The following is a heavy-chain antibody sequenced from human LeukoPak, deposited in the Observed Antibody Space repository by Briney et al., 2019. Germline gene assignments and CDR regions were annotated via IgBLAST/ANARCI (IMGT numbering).Heavy chain of an antibody. CDR3: ASHCSSTSCRLYYYYMDV. CDR2: IYSGGSI. Sequence: GGSLRLSCAASGFTVSSNYMSWVRGAPGKGLEWGSVIYSGGSIYYADSVKGRFTISRDNSKNTLYLQMNSLRAEDTAVYYCASHCSSTSCRLYYYYMDVWGRGTTVTVSS. CDR1: GFTVSSNY. D-gene: IGHD2-2*01. V-gene: IGHV3-53*01. J-gene: IGHJ6*03.